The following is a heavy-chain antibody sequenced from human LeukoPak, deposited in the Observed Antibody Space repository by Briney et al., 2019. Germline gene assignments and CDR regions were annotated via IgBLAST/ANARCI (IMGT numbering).Heavy chain of an antibody. Sequence: PGGSLRLSCAASGFTFDDYAMHWVRQAPGKGLEWVSGISWNSGSIGYADSVKGRFTISRDNAKNSLYLQMNSLRAEDTALYYCISGYSGYDEGWAFDIWGQGTMVTVSS. CDR3: ISGYSGYDEGWAFDI. D-gene: IGHD5-12*01. CDR1: GFTFDDYA. V-gene: IGHV3-9*01. J-gene: IGHJ3*02. CDR2: ISWNSGSI.